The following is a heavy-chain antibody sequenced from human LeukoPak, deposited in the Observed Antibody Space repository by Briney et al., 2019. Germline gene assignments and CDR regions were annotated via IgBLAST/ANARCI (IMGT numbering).Heavy chain of an antibody. CDR3: AKDWGYTTMVSYYFDY. CDR2: IWYDGNNK. Sequence: GGSLRLSCAASGFTFSGYGMHWVRQAPDKGLEWVAVIWYDGNNKYYADSVKGRFTIPRDNSKNTLYLQMNSLRVEDTAVYYCAKDWGYTTMVSYYFDYWGQGALVTVSS. J-gene: IGHJ4*02. CDR1: GFTFSGYG. D-gene: IGHD5-18*01. V-gene: IGHV3-33*06.